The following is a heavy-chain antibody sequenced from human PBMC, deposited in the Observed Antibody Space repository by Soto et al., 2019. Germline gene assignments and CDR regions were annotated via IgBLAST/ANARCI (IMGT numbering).Heavy chain of an antibody. CDR2: INHSGST. V-gene: IGHV4-34*01. J-gene: IGHJ6*02. Sequence: SETLSLTCAVYGGSFSGYYWSWIRQPPGKGLEWIGEINHSGSTNYNPSLKSRVTISVDTSKNQFSLKLNSVTAADTAVYYCARVTGRYYYGMDVWGQGTTVS. CDR3: ARVTGRYYYGMDV. CDR1: GGSFSGYY.